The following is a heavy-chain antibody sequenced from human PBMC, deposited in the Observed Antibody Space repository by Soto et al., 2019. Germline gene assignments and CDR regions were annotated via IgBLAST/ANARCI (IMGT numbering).Heavy chain of an antibody. D-gene: IGHD3-9*01. J-gene: IGHJ4*02. V-gene: IGHV4-59*01. CDR1: GGSISSYY. CDR3: ASSGSYDILTDFDY. CDR2: IYYSGST. Sequence: PSETLSLTCTVSGGSISSYYWSWIRQPPGKGLEWIGYIYYSGSTNYNPSLKSRVTISVDTSKNQFSLKLSSVTAADTAVYYCASSGSYDILTDFDYWGQGTLVTVSS.